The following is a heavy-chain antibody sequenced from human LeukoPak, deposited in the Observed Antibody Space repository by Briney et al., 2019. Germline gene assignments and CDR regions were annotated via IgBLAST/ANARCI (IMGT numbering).Heavy chain of an antibody. CDR1: GLTFSNAW. Sequence: GGSLRLSCVVSGLTFSNAWMTWVRQAPGKGLEWVGRIKSESVGGAIDYAAPVKGRFTISRDDSRNTVYLQMNSLKTEDTAVYYCARDLHWAFDYWGQGTLVTVSS. D-gene: IGHD7-27*01. CDR2: IKSESVGGAI. V-gene: IGHV3-15*01. CDR3: ARDLHWAFDY. J-gene: IGHJ4*02.